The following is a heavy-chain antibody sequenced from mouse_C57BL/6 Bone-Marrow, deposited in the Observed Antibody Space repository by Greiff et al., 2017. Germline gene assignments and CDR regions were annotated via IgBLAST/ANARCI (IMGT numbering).Heavy chain of an antibody. CDR3: ARGVSSPFDY. Sequence: EVQLQESGPELVKPGDSVKISCKASGYSFTGYFMNWVMQSHGKSLEWIGRINPYNGDTFYNQKFKGKATLTVDKSSSTAHMELRSLTSEDAAVYYCARGVSSPFDYWGQGTTLTVSA. CDR1: GYSFTGYF. J-gene: IGHJ2*01. CDR2: INPYNGDT. V-gene: IGHV1-20*01. D-gene: IGHD1-1*01.